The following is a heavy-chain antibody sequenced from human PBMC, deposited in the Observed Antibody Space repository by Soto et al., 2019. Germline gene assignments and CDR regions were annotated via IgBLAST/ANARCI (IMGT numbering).Heavy chain of an antibody. J-gene: IGHJ4*02. CDR3: AKSVYAHSSGAFDY. Sequence: PGGSLILSCAASGFTFSSYAMSWVRQAPGKGLEWVSAISGSGGSTYYADSVKGRFTISRDNSKNTLYLQMNSLRAEDTAVYYCAKSVYAHSSGAFDYWGQGTLVTVSS. D-gene: IGHD6-19*01. CDR1: GFTFSSYA. CDR2: ISGSGGST. V-gene: IGHV3-23*01.